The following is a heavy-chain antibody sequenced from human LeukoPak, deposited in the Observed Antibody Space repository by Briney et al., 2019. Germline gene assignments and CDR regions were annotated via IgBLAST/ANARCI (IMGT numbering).Heavy chain of an antibody. D-gene: IGHD3-16*01. CDR1: GYTFTSYG. J-gene: IGHJ6*03. V-gene: IGHV1-18*01. CDR3: ARAFAEPPYYYYYMDV. Sequence: ASVKVSCKASGYTFTSYGISWVRQAPGQGLEWMGWISAYNGNTNYAQKLQGRVTMTTDTSTSTAYMELRSLRSDDTAVYYCARAFAEPPYYYYYMDVWGKGTTVTISS. CDR2: ISAYNGNT.